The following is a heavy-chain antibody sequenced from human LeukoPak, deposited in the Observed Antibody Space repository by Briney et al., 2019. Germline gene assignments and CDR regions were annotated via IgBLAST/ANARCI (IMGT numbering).Heavy chain of an antibody. Sequence: SVKVSCKASGGTFSSYAISWVRQAPGQGLEWMGRIIPILGIANYAQKFQGRVTITADKSPSTAYMELSSLRSEDTAVYYCARDRVGGRIAVAGVDYWGQGTLVTVSS. D-gene: IGHD6-19*01. CDR3: ARDRVGGRIAVAGVDY. J-gene: IGHJ4*02. V-gene: IGHV1-69*04. CDR1: GGTFSSYA. CDR2: IIPILGIA.